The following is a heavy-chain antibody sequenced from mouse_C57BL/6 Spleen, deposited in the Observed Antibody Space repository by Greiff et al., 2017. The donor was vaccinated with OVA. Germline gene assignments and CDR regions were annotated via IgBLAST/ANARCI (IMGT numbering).Heavy chain of an antibody. Sequence: QVQLKESGAELVRPGASVTLSCKASGYTFTDYEMHWVKQTPVHGLEWIGAIDPETGGTAYNQKLQGKAILTADKSSRTAYMELRSLTSEDSAVDYCTSWVVATGKGYWGQGTTLTVSS. D-gene: IGHD1-1*01. V-gene: IGHV1-15*01. CDR2: IDPETGGT. CDR3: TSWVVATGKGY. CDR1: GYTFTDYE. J-gene: IGHJ2*01.